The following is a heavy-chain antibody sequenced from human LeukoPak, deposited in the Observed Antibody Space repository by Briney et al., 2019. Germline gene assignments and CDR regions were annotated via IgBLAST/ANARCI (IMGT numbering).Heavy chain of an antibody. D-gene: IGHD3-22*01. CDR2: ISSSSSYI. CDR1: GFTFSSYS. J-gene: IGHJ4*02. V-gene: IGHV3-21*01. Sequence: PRGSLRLSCAASGFTFSSYSMSWVRQAPGKGLEWVSSISSSSSYIYYADPVKGRFTISRDNAKNSLYLQMNSLRAEDTAVYYCARWYYYDTSGYYHGFDYWGQGTLVTVSS. CDR3: ARWYYYDTSGYYHGFDY.